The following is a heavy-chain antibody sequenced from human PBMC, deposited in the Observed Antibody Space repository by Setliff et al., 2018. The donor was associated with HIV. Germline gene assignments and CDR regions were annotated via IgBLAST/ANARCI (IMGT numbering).Heavy chain of an antibody. CDR3: ARGVYCGASCYQGTDH. J-gene: IGHJ5*02. CDR1: GASFTSARYY. V-gene: IGHV4-31*03. D-gene: IGHD2-21*01. Sequence: SETLSLTCSVSGASFTSARYYWTWIRQHPGHPGKGLEWIGYVHNSGTAYSTPSLRSRVDIPLDTSNSQFSLNLRAVTAADTAVYYCARGVYCGASCYQGTDHWGQGTLVTVSS. CDR2: VHNSGTA.